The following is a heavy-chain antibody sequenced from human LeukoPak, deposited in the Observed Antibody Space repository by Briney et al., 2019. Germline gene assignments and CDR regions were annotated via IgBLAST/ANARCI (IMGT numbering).Heavy chain of an antibody. CDR3: AKVLNYSGSPI. Sequence: GGSLRLSCAASGFTFSSYGMHWVRQAPGKGLEWVAVISYDGSNKYYADSVKGRFTISRDNSKNTLYLQMNSLRAEDTAVYYCAKVLNYSGSPIWGQGTMVTVSS. J-gene: IGHJ3*02. D-gene: IGHD1-26*01. V-gene: IGHV3-30*18. CDR2: ISYDGSNK. CDR1: GFTFSSYG.